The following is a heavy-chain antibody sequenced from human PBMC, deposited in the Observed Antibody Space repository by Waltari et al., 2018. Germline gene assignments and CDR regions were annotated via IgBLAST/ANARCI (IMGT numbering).Heavy chain of an antibody. D-gene: IGHD3-22*01. CDR3: ARGQYYYDSRANRRAFDI. CDR1: GGSFSGYY. V-gene: IGHV4-34*01. J-gene: IGHJ3*02. CDR2: INHSGRT. Sequence: QVQLQQWGAGLLKPSETLSLTCAVSGGSFSGYYWSWIRQPPGKGLEWIGEINHSGRTNYNPSLKSLVTISVDTSKNQFSLKLSSVTAADTAVYYCARGQYYYDSRANRRAFDIWGQGTMVTVSS.